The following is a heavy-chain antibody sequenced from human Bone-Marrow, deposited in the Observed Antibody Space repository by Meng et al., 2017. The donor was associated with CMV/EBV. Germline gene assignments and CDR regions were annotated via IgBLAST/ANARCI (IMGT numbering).Heavy chain of an antibody. CDR3: ARPASYGNYYY. J-gene: IGHJ4*02. D-gene: IGHD4-11*01. Sequence: CAFSGDSISSSSYYCGWIRQPPGKGLEWIGSISYSGRSFYTPSLKSRVTISVDTSKNQLSLKLSSVTAADSAVYYCARPASYGNYYYWGQGTLVTVSS. V-gene: IGHV4-39*01. CDR2: ISYSGRS. CDR1: GDSISSSSYY.